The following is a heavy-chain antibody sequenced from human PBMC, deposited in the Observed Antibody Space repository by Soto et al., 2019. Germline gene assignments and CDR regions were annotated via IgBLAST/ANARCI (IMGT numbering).Heavy chain of an antibody. CDR3: ARAATAARRGGFGFDY. V-gene: IGHV1-18*04. D-gene: IGHD6-6*01. CDR2: ISAYNGNT. CDR1: GYTFTGYY. J-gene: IGHJ4*02. Sequence: ASVKVSCKASGYTFTGYYMHWVRQAPGQGLEWMGWISAYNGNTNYAQKLQGRVTMTADTSTSTAYMELRSPRSDDTAVYYCARAATAARRGGFGFDYWGQGTLVTVSS.